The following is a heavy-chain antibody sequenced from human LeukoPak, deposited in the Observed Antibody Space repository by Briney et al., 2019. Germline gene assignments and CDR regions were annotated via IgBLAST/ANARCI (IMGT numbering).Heavy chain of an antibody. J-gene: IGHJ4*02. CDR2: LSSSSSTI. V-gene: IGHV3-48*01. Sequence: GGSLRLSCVTSGFTFNTHSMNWVRQAPGKGLEWVSYLSSSSSTIYYADSVKGRFTISRDNAKNSLYLQMNSLRAEDTAVYYCARADQSSSWNPITGARFDYWGQGTLVTVSS. D-gene: IGHD6-13*01. CDR1: GFTFNTHS. CDR3: ARADQSSSWNPITGARFDY.